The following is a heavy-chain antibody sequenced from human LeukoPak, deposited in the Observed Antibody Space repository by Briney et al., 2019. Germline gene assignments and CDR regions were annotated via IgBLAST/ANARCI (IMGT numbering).Heavy chain of an antibody. CDR1: GYTFTSYY. CDR2: INPNSGGT. CDR3: ARVLSKYQLLSFGFDY. D-gene: IGHD2-2*01. J-gene: IGHJ4*02. V-gene: IGHV1-2*02. Sequence: ASVKVSCKASGYTFTSYYMHWVRQAPGQGREGMGWINPNSGGTNYAQKFQGRVTMTRETSISTAYMELSRLRSDDTAVYYCARVLSKYQLLSFGFDYWAQGTLVTVPS.